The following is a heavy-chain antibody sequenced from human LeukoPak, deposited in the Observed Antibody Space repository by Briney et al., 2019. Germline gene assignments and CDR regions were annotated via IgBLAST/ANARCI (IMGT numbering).Heavy chain of an antibody. V-gene: IGHV4-39*01. CDR1: GGSISSSSYY. Sequence: PSETLSLTCTVSGGSISSSSYYWGWIRQPPGKGLEWIGSIYYGGSTYYNPSLKSRVTISVDTSKNQFSLKLSSVTAADTAVYYCARPRLRGCSSSPFDYWGQGTLVTVSS. CDR3: ARPRLRGCSSSPFDY. D-gene: IGHD2-2*01. J-gene: IGHJ4*02. CDR2: IYYGGST.